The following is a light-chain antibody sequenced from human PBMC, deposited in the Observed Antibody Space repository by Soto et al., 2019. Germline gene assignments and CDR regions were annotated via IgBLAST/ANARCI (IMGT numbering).Light chain of an antibody. CDR2: EVS. V-gene: IGLV2-8*01. CDR1: SSDVGDYNY. J-gene: IGLJ1*01. Sequence: QSVLTQPPSASGSPGQSVTISCTGTSSDVGDYNYVSWYQQHPGKAPKLMIYEVSKRPSGVPDRFSGSKSGNTASLTVSGLQAEDEADYYCSSYAGSNMGVFGTGTKLTVL. CDR3: SSYAGSNMGV.